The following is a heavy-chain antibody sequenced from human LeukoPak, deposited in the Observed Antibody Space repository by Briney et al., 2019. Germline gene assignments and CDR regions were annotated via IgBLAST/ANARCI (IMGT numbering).Heavy chain of an antibody. Sequence: PGGSLRLSCAASGFTFDDYAMHWVRQAPGKGLEWVSGISWNSGSIGYADSVKGRFTISRDNAKNSLYLQMNSLRAEDTAVYYCARDGAYFYYDSSGHNAPFDYWGQGNLVTVSS. J-gene: IGHJ4*02. V-gene: IGHV3-9*01. D-gene: IGHD3-22*01. CDR1: GFTFDDYA. CDR3: ARDGAYFYYDSSGHNAPFDY. CDR2: ISWNSGSI.